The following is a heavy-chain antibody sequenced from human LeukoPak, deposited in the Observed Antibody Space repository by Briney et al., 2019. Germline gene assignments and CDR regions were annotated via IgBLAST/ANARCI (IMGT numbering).Heavy chain of an antibody. D-gene: IGHD2-15*01. V-gene: IGHV4-34*01. CDR3: ARGPGNCSGGSCYPNRYYYYYHGMDV. Sequence: KTSETLSLTCAVYGGSFSGYYRSWIRQPPGKGLEWIGEINHSGSTNYNPSLKSRVTISVDTSKNQFSLKLSSVTAADTAVYYCARGPGNCSGGSCYPNRYYYYYHGMDVWGQGTTVTVSS. CDR2: INHSGST. CDR1: GGSFSGYY. J-gene: IGHJ6*02.